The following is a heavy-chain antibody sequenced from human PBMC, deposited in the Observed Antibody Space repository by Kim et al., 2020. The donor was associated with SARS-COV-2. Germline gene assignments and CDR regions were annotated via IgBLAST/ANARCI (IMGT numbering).Heavy chain of an antibody. V-gene: IGHV4-30-4*01. CDR2: IYYSGST. D-gene: IGHD3-16*01. J-gene: IGHJ4*02. CDR3: ARGEPPPYYDYATGGFDY. Sequence: SETLSLTCTVSGGSISSGDYYWSWIRQPPGKGLEWIGYIYYSGSTYYNPSLKSRVTISVDTSKNQFSLKLSSVTAADTAVYYCARGEPPPYYDYATGGFDYWGQGTLVTVSS. CDR1: GGSISSGDYY.